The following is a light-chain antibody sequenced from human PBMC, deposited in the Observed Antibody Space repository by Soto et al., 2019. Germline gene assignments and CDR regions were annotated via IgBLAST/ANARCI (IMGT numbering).Light chain of an antibody. CDR1: QGISSY. J-gene: IGKJ4*01. CDR3: QQLNSHPLT. V-gene: IGKV1-9*01. CDR2: AAS. Sequence: DIQLTQSPSFLSVSVGDRVTITCRASQGISSYLVWYQQKPGKAPKLLIYAASTLQSGVPSRFSGSGSGTEFTLTISSLQPEDFATYYCQQLNSHPLTFGGGTKVEIK.